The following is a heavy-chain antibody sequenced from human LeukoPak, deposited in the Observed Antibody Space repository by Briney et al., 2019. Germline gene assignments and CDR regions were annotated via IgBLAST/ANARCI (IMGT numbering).Heavy chain of an antibody. Sequence: PSETLSLTCTVSGGSISSSSYYWGWIRQPPGKGLEWIGSIYYSGSTYYNPSLKSRVTISVDRSKNQFSLKLSSVTAADTAVYYCARAPVRYCSSTSCSNWYFDLWGRGTLVTVSS. J-gene: IGHJ2*01. CDR3: ARAPVRYCSSTSCSNWYFDL. D-gene: IGHD2-2*01. V-gene: IGHV4-39*07. CDR1: GGSISSSSYY. CDR2: IYYSGST.